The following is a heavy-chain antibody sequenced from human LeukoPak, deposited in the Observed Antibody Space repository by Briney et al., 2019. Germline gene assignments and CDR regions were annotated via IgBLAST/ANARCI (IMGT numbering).Heavy chain of an antibody. V-gene: IGHV3-21*01. Sequence: GGSLRLSCAASGFTFSDYSMNWVRQAPGRGLEWVSSITSSSSYIYYGDSVKGRFTISRDNAKNSLYLQMNSLRAEDTAVYYCARAKWVGTTDNWFDPGAREPWSPSPQ. CDR3: ARAKWVGTTDNWFDP. J-gene: IGHJ5*02. CDR1: GFTFSDYS. D-gene: IGHD1-1*01. CDR2: ITSSSSYI.